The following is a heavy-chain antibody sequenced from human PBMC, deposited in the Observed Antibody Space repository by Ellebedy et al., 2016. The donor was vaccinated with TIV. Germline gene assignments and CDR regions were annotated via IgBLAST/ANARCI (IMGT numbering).Heavy chain of an antibody. V-gene: IGHV4-4*02. D-gene: IGHD4-17*01. CDR3: ARDTGDGDYSVGY. CDR1: GGSISSRNW. CDR2: IWHSGST. J-gene: IGHJ4*02. Sequence: MPGGSLRLSCAVSGGSISSRNWWSWVRQPPGKGLEWIGQIWHSGSTDYNPSLNSRVTMSVDKSQNQFSLKLTSVTAADTAVYYCARDTGDGDYSVGYWGQGILVTVSS.